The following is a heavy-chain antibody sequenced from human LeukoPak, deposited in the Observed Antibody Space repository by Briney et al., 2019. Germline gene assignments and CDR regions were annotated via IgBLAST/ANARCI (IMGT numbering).Heavy chain of an antibody. J-gene: IGHJ4*02. CDR1: GFTFDDYA. D-gene: IGHD3-22*01. CDR2: ISWNSGSI. V-gene: IGHV3-9*01. CDR3: ARQIRGYDY. Sequence: PGRSLRLSCAASGFTFDDYAMHWVRQAPGKGLEWVSGISWNSGSIGYADSVKGRFTISRDNAKNSLYLQMNSLRAEDTAVYYCARQIRGYDYWGQGALVTVSS.